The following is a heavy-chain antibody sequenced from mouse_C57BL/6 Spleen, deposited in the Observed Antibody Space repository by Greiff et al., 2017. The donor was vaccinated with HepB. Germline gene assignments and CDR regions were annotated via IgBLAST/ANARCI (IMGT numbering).Heavy chain of an antibody. J-gene: IGHJ1*03. CDR2: IDPSDSET. Sequence: QVQLQQSGAELVRPGSSVKLSCKASGYTFTSYWMHWVKQRPIQGLEWIGNIDPSDSETHYNQKFKDKATLTVDKSSSTAYMQLSSLTSEDSAVYYCARCDYGSSYGWYFDVWGTGTTVTVSS. D-gene: IGHD1-1*01. CDR1: GYTFTSYW. CDR3: ARCDYGSSYGWYFDV. V-gene: IGHV1-52*01.